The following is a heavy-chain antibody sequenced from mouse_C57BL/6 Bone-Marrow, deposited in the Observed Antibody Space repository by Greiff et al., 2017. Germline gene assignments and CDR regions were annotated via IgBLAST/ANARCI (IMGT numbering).Heavy chain of an antibody. CDR1: GFTFSDYG. J-gene: IGHJ4*01. CDR2: ISSGSSTI. CDR3: ASRIYYDSRYAMDY. V-gene: IGHV5-17*01. Sequence: EVKVVESGGGLVKPGGSLKLSCAASGFTFSDYGMHWVRQAPEKGLEWVAYISSGSSTIYYADTVKGRFTIARDNAKNTLFLQMTSLRSEDTAMDYCASRIYYDSRYAMDYWGQGTSVTVSS. D-gene: IGHD2-4*01.